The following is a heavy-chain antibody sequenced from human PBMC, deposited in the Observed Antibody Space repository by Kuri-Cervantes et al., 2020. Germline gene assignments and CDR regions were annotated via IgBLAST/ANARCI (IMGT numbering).Heavy chain of an antibody. Sequence: ASVKVSCNASGYSCTGYYMHWGRLAPGQGLEWMGWINPNSGGTNYAQKFQGRVVMTRYTSISPAYMELSRLRSDDTDVYYCARAGITMIPGLRPDAFDIRGQGTMVTVSS. CDR1: GYSCTGYY. CDR2: INPNSGGT. D-gene: IGHD3-22*01. CDR3: ARAGITMIPGLRPDAFDI. V-gene: IGHV1-2*02. J-gene: IGHJ3*02.